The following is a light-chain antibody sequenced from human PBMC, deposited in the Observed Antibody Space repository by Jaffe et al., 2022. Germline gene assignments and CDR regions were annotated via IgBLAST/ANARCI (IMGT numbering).Light chain of an antibody. Sequence: QSALTQPPSASGSPGQSVTISCTGSSSDVGGHNYVSWYQQHPGKAPKLMIYEVSKRPSGVPDRFSGSKSGNTASLTVSGLQAEDEADYYCNSYAGSSTYVFGTGTKVTVL. J-gene: IGLJ1*01. CDR3: NSYAGSSTYV. V-gene: IGLV2-8*01. CDR1: SSDVGGHNY. CDR2: EVS.